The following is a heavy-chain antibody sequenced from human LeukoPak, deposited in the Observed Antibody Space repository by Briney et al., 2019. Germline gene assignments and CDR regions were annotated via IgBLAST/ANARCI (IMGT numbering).Heavy chain of an antibody. CDR2: ISHDGSNK. CDR1: AFTFSNYG. J-gene: IGHJ4*02. D-gene: IGHD2/OR15-2a*01. CDR3: AKETYLSLDY. Sequence: PGRSLRLSCEASAFTFSNYGMHWVRQAPGRGLEWVALISHDGSNKYYADSVKGRFTISRDNSKNTLYLQMNSLRAEDTAVYYCAKETYLSLDYWGQGTLVTVSS. V-gene: IGHV3-30*18.